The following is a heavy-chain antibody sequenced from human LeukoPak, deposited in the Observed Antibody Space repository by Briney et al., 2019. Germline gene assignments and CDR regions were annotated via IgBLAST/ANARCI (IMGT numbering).Heavy chain of an antibody. V-gene: IGHV4-34*01. J-gene: IGHJ4*02. CDR1: GKSFSDYY. Sequence: SETLSFTCAVYGKSFSDYYWSWIPQPPEKGLEWIGQISHDGNTSYNPSLKSRVTLSTDTSKNQFSLRLTSVTTADTAIYYCARRRDWNDVLDSWGQGTPVTVSS. CDR3: ARRRDWNDVLDS. CDR2: ISHDGNT. D-gene: IGHD1-1*01.